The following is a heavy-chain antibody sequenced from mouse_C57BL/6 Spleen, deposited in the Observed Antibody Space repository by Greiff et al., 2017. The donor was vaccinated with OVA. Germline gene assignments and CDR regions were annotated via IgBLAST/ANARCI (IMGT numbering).Heavy chain of an antibody. CDR1: GYTFTSYW. D-gene: IGHD1-1*01. CDR3: ARTTVVATD. Sequence: VQLQQSGAELAKPGASVKLSCKASGYTFTSYWMHWVKQRPGQGLEWIGYINPSSGYTKYNQKFKDKAILTADKSSSTAYMQLSSLTYEDSAVYYCARTTVVATDWGQGTTLTVSS. CDR2: INPSSGYT. J-gene: IGHJ2*01. V-gene: IGHV1-7*01.